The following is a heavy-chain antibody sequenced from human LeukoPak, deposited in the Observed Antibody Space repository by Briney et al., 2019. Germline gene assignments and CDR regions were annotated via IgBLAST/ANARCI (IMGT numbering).Heavy chain of an antibody. V-gene: IGHV3-11*01. D-gene: IGHD6-19*01. J-gene: IGHJ5*02. CDR1: GFTFSDYY. CDR2: ISSSGSTI. CDR3: AKGIRAVAGTAWFDP. Sequence: GGSLRLSCAASGFTFSDYYMSWIRQAPGKGLERVSYISSSGSTIYYADSVKGRFTISRDNAKNSLYLQMNSLRAEDTALYYCAKGIRAVAGTAWFDPWGQGTLVTVSS.